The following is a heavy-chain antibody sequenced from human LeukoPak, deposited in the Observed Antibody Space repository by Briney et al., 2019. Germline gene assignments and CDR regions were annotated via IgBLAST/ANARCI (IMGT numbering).Heavy chain of an antibody. CDR2: INPNSGGA. Sequence: PGASVKVSCKASGYTFTGYYMHWVRQAPGQGLEWMGWINPNSGGANYAQKFQGWVTMTRDTSISTAYMELSRLRSDDTAVYYCARGGVDEVYGDYWDYWGQGTLVTVSS. D-gene: IGHD4-17*01. J-gene: IGHJ4*02. CDR1: GYTFTGYY. CDR3: ARGGVDEVYGDYWDY. V-gene: IGHV1-2*04.